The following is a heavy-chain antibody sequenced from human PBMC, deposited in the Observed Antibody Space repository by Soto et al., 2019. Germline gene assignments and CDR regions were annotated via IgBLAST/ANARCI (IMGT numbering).Heavy chain of an antibody. CDR1: GFTFSSYS. CDR2: ISSSSSTI. CDR3: AGGTPHGTVTPHLDYYYGMVV. J-gene: IGHJ6*02. Sequence: EVQLVESGGGLVQPGGSLRLSCAASGFTFSSYSMNWVRQAPGKGLEWVSYISSSSSTIYYADSVKGRFTISRDNAKNSLYLQMNSLRDEDTAVYYCAGGTPHGTVTPHLDYYYGMVVWGQGNTLTVAS. D-gene: IGHD4-17*01. V-gene: IGHV3-48*02.